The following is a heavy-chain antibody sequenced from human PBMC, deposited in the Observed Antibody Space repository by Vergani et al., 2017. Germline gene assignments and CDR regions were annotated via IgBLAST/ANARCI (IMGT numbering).Heavy chain of an antibody. CDR3: ARYSSSWSPYFDY. CDR2: IYYSGST. CDR1: GGSISSSSYY. D-gene: IGHD6-13*01. J-gene: IGHJ4*02. V-gene: IGHV4-39*07. Sequence: QLQLQESGPGLVKPSETLSLTCTVSGGSISSSSYYWGWIRQPPGKGLEWIGSIYYSGSTYYNPSLKSRVTISVDTSKNQFSLKLSSVTAADTAVYYCARYSSSWSPYFDYWGQGTLVTVSS.